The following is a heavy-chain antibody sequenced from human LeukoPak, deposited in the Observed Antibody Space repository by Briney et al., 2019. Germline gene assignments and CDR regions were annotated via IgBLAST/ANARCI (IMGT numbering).Heavy chain of an antibody. J-gene: IGHJ4*02. CDR1: GVSINDCY. D-gene: IGHD3-9*01. CDR2: ISHTEGT. CDR3: ARIRCGHSGSVCYNH. V-gene: IGHV4-34*01. Sequence: SETLSLTCGVFGVSINDCYWSWIRQSPGKGLEWIGEISHTEGTRYNPSLESRVTMSVGTSENQLSLKLIFATAADTAVYYCARIRCGHSGSVCYNHWGLGTLVTVSS.